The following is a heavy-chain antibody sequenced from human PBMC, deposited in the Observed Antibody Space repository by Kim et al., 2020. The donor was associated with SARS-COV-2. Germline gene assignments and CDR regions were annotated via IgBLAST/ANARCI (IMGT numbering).Heavy chain of an antibody. CDR1: GYIFTSSG. CDR3: ARTRQMDA. J-gene: IGHJ6*02. Sequence: ASVKVSCKAYGYIFTSSGMSWVRQAPGQGLEWMGWINTNTGNPTYAQAFTGRFVFSLDTSVSTAYLQISSLKAEDTAVYYCARTRQMDAWGQGPTVTVSS. V-gene: IGHV7-4-1*02. CDR2: INTNTGNP.